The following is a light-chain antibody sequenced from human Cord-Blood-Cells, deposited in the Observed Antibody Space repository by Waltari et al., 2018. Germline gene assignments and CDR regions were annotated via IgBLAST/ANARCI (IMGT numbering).Light chain of an antibody. CDR3: CSYAGSSTLV. CDR1: SRDVGSYNP. V-gene: IGLV2-23*01. Sequence: QSALTQPASVSGSPGPSITISCTGTSRDVGSYNPVPWYQQHPGKAPKLMIYEGSKRPSGVSNRFSGSKSGNTASLTISGLQAEDEADYYCCSYAGSSTLVFGGGTKLTVL. CDR2: EGS. J-gene: IGLJ2*01.